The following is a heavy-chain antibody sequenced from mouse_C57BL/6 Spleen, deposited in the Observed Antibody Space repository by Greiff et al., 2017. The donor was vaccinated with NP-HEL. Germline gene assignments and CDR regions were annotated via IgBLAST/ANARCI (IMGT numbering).Heavy chain of an antibody. CDR3: TRQGLYDYDGGYYFDY. D-gene: IGHD2-4*01. J-gene: IGHJ2*01. CDR2: ISSGGDYI. CDR1: GFTFSSYA. Sequence: EVHLVESGEGLVKPGGSLKLSCAASGFTFSSYAMSWVRQTPEKRLEWVAYISSGGDYISYADPVKGRFPISRDNDRNTLYLQMSSLKSEDTDMYYCTRQGLYDYDGGYYFDYWGQGTTLTVSS. V-gene: IGHV5-9-1*02.